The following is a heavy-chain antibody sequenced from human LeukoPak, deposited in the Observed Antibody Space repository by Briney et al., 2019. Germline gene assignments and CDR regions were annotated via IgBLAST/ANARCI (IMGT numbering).Heavy chain of an antibody. CDR1: GFTSSSYS. CDR3: ARDSGHSGYDLDY. J-gene: IGHJ4*02. CDR2: ISSSSSYI. V-gene: IGHV3-21*01. Sequence: PGGSLRLSCAASGFTSSSYSMNWVRQAPGKGLEWVSSISSSSSYIYYADSVKGRFTISRDNAKNSLYLQMNSLRAEDTAVYYCARDSGHSGYDLDYWGQGTLVTVSS. D-gene: IGHD5-12*01.